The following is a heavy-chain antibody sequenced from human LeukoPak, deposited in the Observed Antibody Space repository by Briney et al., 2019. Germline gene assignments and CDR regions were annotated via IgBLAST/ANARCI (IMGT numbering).Heavy chain of an antibody. CDR2: IKHDGSEI. CDR1: GFIFRDYF. J-gene: IGHJ5*02. D-gene: IGHD2-2*02. V-gene: IGHV3-7*05. Sequence: GGSLRLSCAASGFIFRDYFMDWVRQAPGKGLEWVANIKHDGSEINYMDSVKGRFTISRDNAKNSLYLQMHSLRTEDTAVYYCARGYCSSTSCYKNWFDPWGQGTLVTVSS. CDR3: ARGYCSSTSCYKNWFDP.